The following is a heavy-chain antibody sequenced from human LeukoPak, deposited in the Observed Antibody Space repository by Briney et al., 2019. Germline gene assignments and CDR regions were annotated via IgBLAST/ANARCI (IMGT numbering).Heavy chain of an antibody. Sequence: PGESLTLSCAASGFNFTNAWVSWVRRAPGKGLEWLGRIKSKADGGTTLHATSVEDRFAISRDDSINTLYLQMNSLKIEDTAVYYCTNPPASLWAQGTLVTVSS. J-gene: IGHJ4*02. D-gene: IGHD2-2*01. CDR2: IKSKADGGTT. V-gene: IGHV3-15*01. CDR1: GFNFTNAW. CDR3: TNPPASL.